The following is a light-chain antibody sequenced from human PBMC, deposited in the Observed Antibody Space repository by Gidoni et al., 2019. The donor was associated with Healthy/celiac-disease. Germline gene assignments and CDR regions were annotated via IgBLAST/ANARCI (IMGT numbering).Light chain of an antibody. J-gene: IGLJ1*01. CDR2: EVS. CDR1: SSDVGGYNY. Sequence: QSALTQPASVSGSPGQSIPISCTGTSSDVGGYNYVSWYQQHPGKAPKLMIYEVSHRPSGVSNRFSGSKSGNTASLTISGLQAEDEADYYCSSYTSSSTPRVFGTGTKVTVL. V-gene: IGLV2-14*01. CDR3: SSYTSSSTPRV.